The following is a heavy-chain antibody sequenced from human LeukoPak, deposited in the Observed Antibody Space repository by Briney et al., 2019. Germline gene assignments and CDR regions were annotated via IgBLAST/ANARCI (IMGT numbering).Heavy chain of an antibody. D-gene: IGHD1-26*01. J-gene: IGHJ4*02. CDR3: ARGTLVGATLGGNDY. CDR1: GGTFSSYA. Sequence: SVKASCKASGGTFSSYAISWVRQAPGQGLEWMGGIIPIFGTANYAQKFQGRVTITADESTSTAYMELSSLRSEDTAVYYCARGTLVGATLGGNDYWGQGTLVTVSS. CDR2: IIPIFGTA. V-gene: IGHV1-69*13.